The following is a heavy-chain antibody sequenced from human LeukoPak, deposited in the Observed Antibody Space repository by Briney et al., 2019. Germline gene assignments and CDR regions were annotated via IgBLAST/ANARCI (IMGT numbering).Heavy chain of an antibody. CDR2: ISYDGSNK. J-gene: IGHJ4*02. V-gene: IGHV3-30*18. Sequence: SGGSLRLSCAASGFTFSSYGMHWVRQAPGKGLEWVAVISYDGSNKYYADSVKGRFTISRDNSKNTLYLQMNNLRAEDTAVYYCAKGISSTAVDYWGQGTLVTVSS. CDR3: AKGISSTAVDY. CDR1: GFTFSSYG. D-gene: IGHD2-15*01.